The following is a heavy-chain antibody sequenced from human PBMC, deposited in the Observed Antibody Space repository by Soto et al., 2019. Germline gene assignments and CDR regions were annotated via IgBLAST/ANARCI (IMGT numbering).Heavy chain of an antibody. V-gene: IGHV4-59*03. J-gene: IGHJ3*01. CDR1: GAAMSSYY. CDR2: IYNSGTT. D-gene: IGHD3-22*01. CDR3: ATDSTGYYSDAFDV. Sequence: QLQESGPGLVKPSETLSLTCTVSGAAMSSYYWSWLRQSPGKGLEWIGYIYNSGTTDYNPSLKSRVTISVERSKFQFSLKLTSVTAADTAVYYCATDSTGYYSDAFDVWDQGARVIVSS.